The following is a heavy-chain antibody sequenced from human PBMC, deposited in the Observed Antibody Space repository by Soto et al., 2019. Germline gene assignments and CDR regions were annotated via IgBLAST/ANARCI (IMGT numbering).Heavy chain of an antibody. D-gene: IGHD5-12*01. V-gene: IGHV3-64*01. J-gene: IGHJ4*02. CDR2: ITSNGGST. Sequence: EVQLVESGGGLVQPGGSLRLSCAASGFTFSSYAMHWVRQAPGKGLEYVSAITSNGGSTYYANSVKGRFTISRDNSKNKLYLQMGSLRAEDMAVYFCARTSGYAFDYWGQGILVTVSS. CDR1: GFTFSSYA. CDR3: ARTSGYAFDY.